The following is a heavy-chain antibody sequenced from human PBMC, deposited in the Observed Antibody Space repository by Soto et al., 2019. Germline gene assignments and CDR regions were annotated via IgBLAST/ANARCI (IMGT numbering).Heavy chain of an antibody. J-gene: IGHJ4*02. D-gene: IGHD2-15*01. CDR1: GLTFSSYA. CDR2: ISGSGGST. Sequence: EVQLLESGGGLVQPGGSLRLSCAASGLTFSSYAMSWVRQAPGKGLEWVSAISGSGGSTYYADSVKGRFTISRDNSKNTLYLQMSSRRAEDTAVYYCAPMSWWRPGRDWGQGTLVTVSS. V-gene: IGHV3-23*01. CDR3: APMSWWRPGRD.